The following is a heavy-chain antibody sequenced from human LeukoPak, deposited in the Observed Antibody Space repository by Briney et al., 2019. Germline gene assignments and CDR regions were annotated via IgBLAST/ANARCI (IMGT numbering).Heavy chain of an antibody. J-gene: IGHJ4*02. CDR2: IYTSGST. CDR3: ARGVEQWLVPYFDY. Sequence: SETLSLTCTVSGGSISSYYWNWIRQPAGKGLEWIGRIYTSGSTIYNPSLKSRVTTSVHTSNNQFSLTLSSVTAADTAVYYCARGVEQWLVPYFDYWGQGTLVTVSS. D-gene: IGHD6-19*01. V-gene: IGHV4-4*07. CDR1: GGSISSYY.